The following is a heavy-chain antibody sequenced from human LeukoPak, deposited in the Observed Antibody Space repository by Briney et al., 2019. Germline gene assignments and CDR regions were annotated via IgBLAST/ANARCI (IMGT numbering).Heavy chain of an antibody. CDR1: GGSISSYY. CDR3: ARVPPGDYVAGTNWFDP. J-gene: IGHJ5*02. V-gene: IGHV4-59*01. Sequence: SETLSLTCTVSGGSISSYYWSWIRQPPGKGLEWIGYIYYSGSTNYNPSLKSRVTISVDTSKNQFSLKLSSVTAADTAVYYCARVPPGDYVAGTNWFDPGGQGPLVTVS. CDR2: IYYSGST. D-gene: IGHD3-10*01.